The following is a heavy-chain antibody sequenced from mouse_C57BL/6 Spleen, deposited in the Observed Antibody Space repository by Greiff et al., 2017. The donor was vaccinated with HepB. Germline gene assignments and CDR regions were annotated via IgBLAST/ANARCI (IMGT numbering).Heavy chain of an antibody. V-gene: IGHV1-64*01. CDR3: AKGNWDVGAWFAY. J-gene: IGHJ3*01. Sequence: VQLQQPGAELVKPGASVKLSCKASGYTFTSYRMHWVKQRPGQGLEWIGMIHPNSGSTNYNEKFKSKATLTVDKSSNTAYIQLSILTSEDSAVYYCAKGNWDVGAWFAYWGQGALVTVSA. CDR1: GYTFTSYR. CDR2: IHPNSGST. D-gene: IGHD4-1*01.